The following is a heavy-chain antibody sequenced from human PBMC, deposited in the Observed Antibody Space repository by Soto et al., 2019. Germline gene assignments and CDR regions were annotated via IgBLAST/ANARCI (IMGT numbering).Heavy chain of an antibody. J-gene: IGHJ3*02. CDR3: ARHKQQLVAAFDI. D-gene: IGHD6-13*01. CDR1: GFTFSDYY. CDR2: ISSSSSYT. Sequence: GSLSLSCAASGFTFSDYYMSLIRQAPGKGLEWVSYISSSSSYTNYADSVKGRFTISRDNAKNSLYLQMNSLRAEDTAVYYCARHKQQLVAAFDIWGQGTMVTVSS. V-gene: IGHV3-11*06.